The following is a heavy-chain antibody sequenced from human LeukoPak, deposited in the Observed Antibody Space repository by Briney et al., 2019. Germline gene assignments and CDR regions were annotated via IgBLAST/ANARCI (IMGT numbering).Heavy chain of an antibody. V-gene: IGHV3-7*01. CDR2: INQDGNGK. CDR3: VKGNGRRAVDI. D-gene: IGHD1-14*01. J-gene: IGHJ3*02. Sequence: GGSLRLSCAVSGFTFSNFWMNWVRQAPGKGLEWVANINQDGNGKDYVDSVKGRFTISRDNAKNSLYLQMNSLRAEDTAVYYCVKGNGRRAVDIWGQGTMVTVSS. CDR1: GFTFSNFW.